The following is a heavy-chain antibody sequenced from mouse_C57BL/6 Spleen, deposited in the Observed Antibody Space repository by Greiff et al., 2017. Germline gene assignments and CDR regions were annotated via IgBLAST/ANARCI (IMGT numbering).Heavy chain of an antibody. D-gene: IGHD1-1*01. V-gene: IGHV1-81*01. CDR2: IYPRSGNT. Sequence: LVESGAELARPGASVKLSCKASGYTFTSYGISWVKQRTGQGLEWIGEIYPRSGNTYYNEKFKGKATLTADKSSSTAYMELRSLTSEDSAVYFCARYTTVVARDFDYWGQGTTLTVSS. CDR1: GYTFTSYG. J-gene: IGHJ2*01. CDR3: ARYTTVVARDFDY.